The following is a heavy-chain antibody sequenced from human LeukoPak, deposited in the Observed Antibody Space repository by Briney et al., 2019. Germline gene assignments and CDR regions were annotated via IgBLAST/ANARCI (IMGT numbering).Heavy chain of an antibody. D-gene: IGHD1-26*01. CDR3: AKNRANPGGNWYSDL. J-gene: IGHJ2*01. CDR2: INTAGNT. Sequence: PGGSLRLSCAASGFIFGSYDMHWVRQPTGKTLEWVSAINTAGNTYYTGSVKGRFTISREDAENSLYLQMNSLSDGDTAVYHCAKNRANPGGNWYSDLWGRGPLVTVPS. CDR1: GFIFGSYD. V-gene: IGHV3-13*01.